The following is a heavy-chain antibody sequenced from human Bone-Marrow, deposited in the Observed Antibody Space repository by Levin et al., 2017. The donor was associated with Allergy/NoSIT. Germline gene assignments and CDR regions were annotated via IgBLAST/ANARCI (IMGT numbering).Heavy chain of an antibody. D-gene: IGHD6-19*01. CDR1: GYTFTGYN. V-gene: IGHV1-2*02. Sequence: ASVKVSCKPSGYTFTGYNINWMRLTPGQGLEWVGWIAPHSGVTKYSQKFQGRVTLTRDTSISTAYMELSSLTSDDTGTYFCARDIAVRDTYYFDFWGQGTLVTVSS. CDR3: ARDIAVRDTYYFDF. CDR2: IAPHSGVT. J-gene: IGHJ4*02.